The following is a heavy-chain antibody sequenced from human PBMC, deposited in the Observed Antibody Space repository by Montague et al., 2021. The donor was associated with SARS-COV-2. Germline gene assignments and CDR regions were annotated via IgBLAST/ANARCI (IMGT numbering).Heavy chain of an antibody. D-gene: IGHD1-1*01. CDR3: ARERQGNYFHYYGLDV. CDR1: GGSVSDTDYY. CDR2: INHSGST. V-gene: IGHV4-39*07. J-gene: IGHJ6*02. Sequence: SETLSLTCAVSGGSVSDTDYYWGWVRRPPGKGLEWMGEINHSGSTGYNPSLKSRVTISVDTSKNQFSLRLTSVTAADTAVYYCARERQGNYFHYYGLDVWGQGTTVTVSS.